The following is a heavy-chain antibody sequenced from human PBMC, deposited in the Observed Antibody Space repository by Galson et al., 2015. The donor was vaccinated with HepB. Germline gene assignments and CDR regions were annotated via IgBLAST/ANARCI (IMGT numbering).Heavy chain of an antibody. J-gene: IGHJ4*02. CDR1: GFTFSSYG. D-gene: IGHD3-3*01. CDR3: AKERAGLGVALDY. V-gene: IGHV3-30*18. CDR2: ISYDGSNK. Sequence: SLRLSCAASGFTFSSYGMHWVRQAPGKGLEWVAVISYDGSNKYYADSVKGRFTISRDNSKNTLYLQMNSLRAEDTAVYYCAKERAGLGVALDYWGQGTLVTVSS.